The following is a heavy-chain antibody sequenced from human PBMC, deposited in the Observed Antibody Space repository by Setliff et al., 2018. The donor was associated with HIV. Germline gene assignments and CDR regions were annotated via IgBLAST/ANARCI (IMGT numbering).Heavy chain of an antibody. CDR2: IYYSGST. CDR1: GGSISSGGYC. D-gene: IGHD1-26*01. Sequence: SETLSLTCTVSGGSISSGGYCWSWIRQHPGKGLEWIGYIYYSGSTYYNPSLKSLVTISVDTSKNQFSLKLSSVTAADTAVYYCARGGPKDAFDIWGQGTMVTVSS. V-gene: IGHV4-31*01. J-gene: IGHJ3*02. CDR3: ARGGPKDAFDI.